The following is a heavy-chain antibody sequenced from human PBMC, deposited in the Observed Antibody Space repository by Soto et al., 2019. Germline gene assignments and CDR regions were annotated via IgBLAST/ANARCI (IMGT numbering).Heavy chain of an antibody. Sequence: VQLVESGGGLVEPGGSLRLSCAASGFIFSDHYMDWVRQAPGKGLEWIGRVRDKANGYTTEYAASVRGRFTVSRDDSKTSLDLQMNSMQIEDTAMYYCVRNLASGGTYYIDYWGQGTLVTVSS. CDR2: VRDKANGYTT. CDR3: VRNLASGGTYYIDY. J-gene: IGHJ4*02. D-gene: IGHD1-26*01. V-gene: IGHV3-72*01. CDR1: GFIFSDHY.